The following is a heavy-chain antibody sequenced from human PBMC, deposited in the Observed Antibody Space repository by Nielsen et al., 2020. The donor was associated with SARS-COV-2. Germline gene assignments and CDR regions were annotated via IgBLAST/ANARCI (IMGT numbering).Heavy chain of an antibody. CDR3: ARDYVRFGEHNWIDP. CDR2: ISSSSSYT. J-gene: IGHJ5*02. CDR1: GFTFSDYY. Sequence: GESLKISCAASGFTFSDYYMSWIRQAPGKGLEWVSYISSSSSYTNYADSVKGRFTISRDNAKNSLYLQMNSLRAEDTAVYYCARDYVRFGEHNWIDPWGQGTLVTVSS. D-gene: IGHD3-10*01. V-gene: IGHV3-11*05.